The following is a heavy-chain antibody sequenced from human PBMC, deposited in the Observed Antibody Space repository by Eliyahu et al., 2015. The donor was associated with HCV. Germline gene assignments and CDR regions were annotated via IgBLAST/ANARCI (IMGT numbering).Heavy chain of an antibody. V-gene: IGHV4-59*01. CDR1: GAXISXYY. J-gene: IGHJ5*02. CDR2: IYPSGXA. D-gene: IGHD6-19*01. CDR3: ASGGGGIAVAGTGGWFDP. Sequence: QMQLQESGPGLVKPSETLSLTCTVSGAXISXYYWSWIRQPPGKGLEWIGYIYPSGXANYNPXXKSRVTISVDTSKNQFSLKLSSVTAADTAVYYCASGGGGIAVAGTGGWFDPWGQGTLVTVSS.